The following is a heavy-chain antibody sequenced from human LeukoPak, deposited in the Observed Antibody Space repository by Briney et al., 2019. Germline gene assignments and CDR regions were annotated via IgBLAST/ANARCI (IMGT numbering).Heavy chain of an antibody. CDR1: GFTFSSYA. Sequence: GGSLRLSCAASGFTFSSYAMSWVRQAPGKGLEWVAAISGSGVTTYYADSVKGRFTLSRDNAKNSLYLQMNSLRDEDTAVYYCARGDSSGYGPDHWGQGTLVTVSS. J-gene: IGHJ5*02. V-gene: IGHV3-23*01. D-gene: IGHD3-22*01. CDR2: ISGSGVTT. CDR3: ARGDSSGYGPDH.